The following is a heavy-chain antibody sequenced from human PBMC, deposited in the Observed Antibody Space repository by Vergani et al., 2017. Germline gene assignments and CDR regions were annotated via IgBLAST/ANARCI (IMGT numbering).Heavy chain of an antibody. CDR2: IRSKAYGVKT. V-gene: IGHV3-49*04. D-gene: IGHD4-23*01. Sequence: EVHLVVSGGGFVQPGRSLSLFCTASGFTYGDYAMSWVRQAPGKGLGWVGLIRSKAYGVKTEYAASVKGRFTISRDDSKGIAYLQMSSLKKEDTAVYRCAVEIYDYGGSRDFDYWGQGTLVVVAS. CDR1: GFTYGDYA. CDR3: AVEIYDYGGSRDFDY. J-gene: IGHJ4*02.